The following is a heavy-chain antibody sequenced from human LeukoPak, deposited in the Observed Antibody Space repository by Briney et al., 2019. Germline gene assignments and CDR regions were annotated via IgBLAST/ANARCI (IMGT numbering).Heavy chain of an antibody. J-gene: IGHJ4*02. CDR1: GGSISSGDYY. Sequence: SETLSLTCTVSGGSISSGDYYWSWIRQPPGKGLEWIGYIYYSGSTYYNPSLKSRVTISVDTSKNQFSLKLSSVTAADTAVYYCAREGLRMTTVFDYWGQGTLVTVSS. CDR2: IYYSGST. V-gene: IGHV4-30-4*01. D-gene: IGHD4-17*01. CDR3: AREGLRMTTVFDY.